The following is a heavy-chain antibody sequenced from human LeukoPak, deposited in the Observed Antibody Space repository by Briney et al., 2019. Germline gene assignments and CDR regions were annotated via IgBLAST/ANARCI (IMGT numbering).Heavy chain of an antibody. CDR3: AREGLPWDYVWGSYRPFDY. D-gene: IGHD3-16*02. CDR1: GGTFNTYA. V-gene: IGHV1-69*01. Sequence: SVKVSCKASGGTFNTYAISWVRQAPGQGLEWMGGILPIFGRTNNAQKFQDRVTITADEPTSTVYMEVSSLRSEDTAVYYCAREGLPWDYVWGSYRPFDYWGQGTLVTVSS. J-gene: IGHJ4*02. CDR2: ILPIFGRT.